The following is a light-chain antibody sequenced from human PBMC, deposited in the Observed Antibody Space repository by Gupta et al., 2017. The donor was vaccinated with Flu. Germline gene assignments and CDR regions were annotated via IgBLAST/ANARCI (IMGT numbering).Light chain of an antibody. Sequence: SPLTQPAPVSRSPGQSLTISCTGTSSDVGSYNLVSWYQHNPGKAPILIIYEGSKRPSGVSNRFSGSKSGNTASLTIHGVQAEDEADYYCCSDAGGAVFGGGTKLTVL. CDR1: SSDVGSYNL. CDR2: EGS. CDR3: CSDAGGAV. V-gene: IGLV2-23*01. J-gene: IGLJ2*01.